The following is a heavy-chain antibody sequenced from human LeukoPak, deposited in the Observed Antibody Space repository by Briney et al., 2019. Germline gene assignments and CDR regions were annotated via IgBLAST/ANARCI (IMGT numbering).Heavy chain of an antibody. CDR2: ISYDGSNK. V-gene: IGHV3-30-3*02. CDR1: GFTFSSYA. J-gene: IGHJ4*02. D-gene: IGHD4-17*01. Sequence: PGGSLRLSCAAPGFTFSSYAMHWVRQAPGKGLEWVAVISYDGSNKNYADSVKGRFTISRDNSQNTLSLQMNSLKAEDTAVYYCSKKGKNDDYGKPDWGQGTLVTVSS. CDR3: SKKGKNDDYGKPD.